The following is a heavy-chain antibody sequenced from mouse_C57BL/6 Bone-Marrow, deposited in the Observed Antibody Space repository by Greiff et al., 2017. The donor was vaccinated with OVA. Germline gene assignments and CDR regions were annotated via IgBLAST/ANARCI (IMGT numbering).Heavy chain of an antibody. Sequence: QVHVKPPWAELVKPGASVKLSCKASGYTFTSYWMQWVKQRPGQGLEWIGEIDPSDSYTNYNQKFNGKATLTVDTSSSTAYMQLSSLTSEDSAVYYCARWRYGSSYWYFDVWGTGTTVTVSS. D-gene: IGHD1-1*01. V-gene: IGHV1-50*01. J-gene: IGHJ1*03. CDR2: IDPSDSYT. CDR3: ARWRYGSSYWYFDV. CDR1: GYTFTSYW.